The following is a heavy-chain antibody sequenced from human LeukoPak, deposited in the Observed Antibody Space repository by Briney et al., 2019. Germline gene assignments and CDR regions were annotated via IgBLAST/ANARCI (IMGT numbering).Heavy chain of an antibody. J-gene: IGHJ3*02. CDR2: MYYSGST. Sequence: SETLSLTCTVSGGSISSSSYYWGWIRQPPGKGLEWIGSMYYSGSTYYNPSLKSRVPISVDTYKHQFSLKLSSVTAADTAVYCCARHLIRGYCSGGSCYSPVFDIWGQGTMVTVSS. D-gene: IGHD2-15*01. CDR3: ARHLIRGYCSGGSCYSPVFDI. V-gene: IGHV4-39*01. CDR1: GGSISSSSYY.